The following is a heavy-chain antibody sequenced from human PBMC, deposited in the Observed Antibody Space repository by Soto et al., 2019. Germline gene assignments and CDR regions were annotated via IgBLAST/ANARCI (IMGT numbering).Heavy chain of an antibody. J-gene: IGHJ4*02. CDR2: IIPIFGTA. D-gene: IGHD5-12*01. CDR1: GGTFSSYA. V-gene: IGHV1-69*06. Sequence: SVKVSCKASGGTFSSYAISWVQQAPGQGLEWMGGIIPIFGTANYAQKFQGRVTITADKSTSTAYMELSSLRSEDTAVYYCARREWLRSTLFDYWGQGTLVTVSS. CDR3: ARREWLRSTLFDY.